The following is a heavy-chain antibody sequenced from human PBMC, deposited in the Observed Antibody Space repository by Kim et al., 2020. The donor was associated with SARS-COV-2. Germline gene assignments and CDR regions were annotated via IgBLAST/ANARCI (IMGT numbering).Heavy chain of an antibody. CDR1: GYTFTGYY. CDR2: INPNSGGT. J-gene: IGHJ6*02. Sequence: ASVKVSCKASGYTFTGYYMHRVRQAPGQGLEWMGWINPNSGGTNYAQKFQGRVTMTRDTSISTAYMELSRLRSDDTAVYYCARDSGTYYDFWSGYSGYGMDVWGQGTTVTVSS. V-gene: IGHV1-2*02. D-gene: IGHD3-3*01. CDR3: ARDSGTYYDFWSGYSGYGMDV.